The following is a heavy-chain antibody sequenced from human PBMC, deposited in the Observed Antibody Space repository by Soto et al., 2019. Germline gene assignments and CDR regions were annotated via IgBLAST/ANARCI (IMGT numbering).Heavy chain of an antibody. V-gene: IGHV3-53*01. J-gene: IGHJ4*02. CDR1: GFTVSNNY. CDR2: IYSGGYT. Sequence: EVQLVESGGGLIQPGGSLRLSCAVSGFTVSNNYMSWVRQAPGKGLEGVSVIYSGGYTAYGDSVKGRFTISRDNSKNTLYIKMNSRGADATAGVYVGTQGGGGGYWGQGTLVTVSS. CDR3: GTQGGGGGY. D-gene: IGHD2-8*01.